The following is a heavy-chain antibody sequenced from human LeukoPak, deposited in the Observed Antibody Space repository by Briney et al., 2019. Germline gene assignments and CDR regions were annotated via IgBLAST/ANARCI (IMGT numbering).Heavy chain of an antibody. CDR2: INPNSGGT. CDR1: GYTFTGYY. D-gene: IGHD4-17*01. CDR3: ARTVPNTVTTLSY. J-gene: IGHJ4*02. Sequence: ASVKVSCKASGYTFTGYYLHWVRQAPGQGLEWLGLINPNSGGTNYAQKFQGRVTMTRDTSISTAYMELSGLRSDDTAVYYCARTVPNTVTTLSYWGQGTLVTVSS. V-gene: IGHV1-2*02.